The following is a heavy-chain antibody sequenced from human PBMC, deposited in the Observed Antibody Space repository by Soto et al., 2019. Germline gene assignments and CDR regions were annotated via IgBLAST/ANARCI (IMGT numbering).Heavy chain of an antibody. CDR3: AKDKIRGTAMVHRGAFHI. J-gene: IGHJ3*02. D-gene: IGHD5-18*01. CDR2: ISYDGSNK. CDR1: VFTFSSYG. V-gene: IGHV3-30*18. Sequence: VGSLRLSCASSVFTFSSYGMHCVRHSPGKWLEWVAVISYDGSNKYYADSVKGRFTISRDNSKNTLYLQMNSLRAEDTAVYYCAKDKIRGTAMVHRGAFHIWGQGTMVIVS.